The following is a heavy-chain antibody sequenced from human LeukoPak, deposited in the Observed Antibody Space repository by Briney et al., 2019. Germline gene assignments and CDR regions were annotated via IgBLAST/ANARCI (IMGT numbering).Heavy chain of an antibody. V-gene: IGHV3-23*01. J-gene: IGHJ4*02. CDR2: VSGSGDFT. CDR1: GFTFSDYY. CDR3: AKDQGDYYDGSGLDS. Sequence: PGGSLRLSCAASGFTFSDYYMSWIRQAPGKGLEWVSVVSGSGDFTFYADSVKGRFTVFRDNSKNTLYLQMNGLRAEDTAVYYCAKDQGDYYDGSGLDSWGQGTLVTVSS. D-gene: IGHD3-22*01.